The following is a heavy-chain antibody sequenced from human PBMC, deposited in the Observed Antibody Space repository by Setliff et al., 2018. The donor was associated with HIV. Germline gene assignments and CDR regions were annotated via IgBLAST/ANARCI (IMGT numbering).Heavy chain of an antibody. CDR2: IFPGGAT. CDR3: AKSSPSIGYITDC. CDR1: GVSISSYY. Sequence: TLSLPCSVSGVSISSYYWSWIRHSPGKGLEWIGIIFPGGATNYNPSLTSRVTISVDTSKNHLFLKLTSVTTADTAVYFCAKSSPSIGYITDCWGQGAPVTVSS. D-gene: IGHD5-12*01. J-gene: IGHJ4*02. V-gene: IGHV4-59*01.